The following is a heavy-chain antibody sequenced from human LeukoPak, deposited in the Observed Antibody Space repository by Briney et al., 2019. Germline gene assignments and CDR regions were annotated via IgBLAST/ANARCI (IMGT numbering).Heavy chain of an antibody. J-gene: IGHJ4*02. D-gene: IGHD3-16*01. V-gene: IGHV3-64*01. CDR2: ISSNGGST. Sequence: GGSLRLSCAASGFTFSSYAMHWVRQAPGKGLEYVSAISSNGGSTYYANSVKGRFTISRDNSMNTLYLQMGSLRAEDMAVYYCARGLVRLDYWGQGTLVTVSS. CDR3: ARGLVRLDY. CDR1: GFTFSSYA.